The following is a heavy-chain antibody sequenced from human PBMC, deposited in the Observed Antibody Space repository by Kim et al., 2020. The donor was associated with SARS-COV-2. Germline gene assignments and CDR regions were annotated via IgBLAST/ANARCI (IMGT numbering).Heavy chain of an antibody. D-gene: IGHD6-19*01. CDR1: GFTFSSYS. CDR2: ISSSSSYI. Sequence: GGSLRLSCAASGFTFSSYSMNWVRQAPGKGLEWVSSISSSSSYIYYADSVKGRFTISRDNAKNSLYLQMNSLRAEDTAVHYCAREAPYSSGWENTSPYNCFDPWGQGTLVTVSS. V-gene: IGHV3-21*01. CDR3: AREAPYSSGWENTSPYNCFDP. J-gene: IGHJ5*02.